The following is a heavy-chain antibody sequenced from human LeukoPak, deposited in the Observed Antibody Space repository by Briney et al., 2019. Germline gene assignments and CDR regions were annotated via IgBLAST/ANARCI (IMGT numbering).Heavy chain of an antibody. CDR2: ISSDGSDK. D-gene: IGHD2/OR15-2a*01. CDR3: SALIGDY. V-gene: IGHV3-33*08. Sequence: GGSLRLSCAASGFTFSSHGMHWVRQAPGKGLEWVTLISSDGSDKYYADSVKGRFTISRDDSKNSLYLQMNSLKTEDTAVYSCSALIGDYWGRGTLVTVSS. CDR1: GFTFSSHG. J-gene: IGHJ4*02.